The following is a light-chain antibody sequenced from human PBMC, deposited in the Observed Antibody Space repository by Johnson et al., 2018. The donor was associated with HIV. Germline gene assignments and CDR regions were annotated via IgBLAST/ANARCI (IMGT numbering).Light chain of an antibody. CDR2: ENN. CDR3: GTWDSSLSASV. Sequence: QLVLTQPPSVSAAPGQKVTISCSGSSSNIGNNYVSWYQQLPGTAPKLLIYENNKRPSGIPDRFSGSKSGPSATLGITGLQNGDEADYYCGTWDSSLSASVFGTGTKVTIL. CDR1: SSNIGNNY. J-gene: IGLJ1*01. V-gene: IGLV1-51*02.